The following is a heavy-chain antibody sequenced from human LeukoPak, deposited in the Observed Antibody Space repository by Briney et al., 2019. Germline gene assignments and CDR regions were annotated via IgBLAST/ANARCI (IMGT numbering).Heavy chain of an antibody. D-gene: IGHD2-2*01. Sequence: PSETLSLTCAVSGGSISSNNWWGWVRQHPGKGLEWIGYIYYSGSTYYNSSLKSRLIISVDTSKNQFSLKLNSVTAADTAVYYCARAAFCSSTSCYYDYWGQGTLVTVSS. V-gene: IGHV4-31*11. CDR3: ARAAFCSSTSCYYDY. CDR2: IYYSGST. CDR1: GGSISSNNW. J-gene: IGHJ4*02.